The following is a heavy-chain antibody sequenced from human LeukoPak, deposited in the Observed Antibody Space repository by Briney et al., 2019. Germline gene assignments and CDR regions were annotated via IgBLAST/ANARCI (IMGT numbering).Heavy chain of an antibody. D-gene: IGHD3-22*01. CDR2: ISNSGGST. Sequence: GGSLRLSCAASGFTFSSYAMSWVRQAPGKGLERVSVISNSGGSTHYADSVKGRFTISRDNSKNTLYLQMNSLRAEDTAVYYCAKGHYDSSDYNYFIYWGQGTLVSVSS. CDR1: GFTFSSYA. CDR3: AKGHYDSSDYNYFIY. J-gene: IGHJ4*02. V-gene: IGHV3-23*01.